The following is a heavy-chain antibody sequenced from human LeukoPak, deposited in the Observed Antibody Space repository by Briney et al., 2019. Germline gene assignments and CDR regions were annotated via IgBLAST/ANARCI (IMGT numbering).Heavy chain of an antibody. D-gene: IGHD3-22*01. Sequence: SETLSLTCTVSGGSISSYYWSWIRQPPGQGLEWNGYIYYSGSTNYNPSLKSRVTISVDTSKNQFSLKLSSVTAADTAVYYCARGSSGPPSFDYWGQGTLVTVSS. V-gene: IGHV4-59*01. CDR1: GGSISSYY. CDR2: IYYSGST. J-gene: IGHJ4*02. CDR3: ARGSSGPPSFDY.